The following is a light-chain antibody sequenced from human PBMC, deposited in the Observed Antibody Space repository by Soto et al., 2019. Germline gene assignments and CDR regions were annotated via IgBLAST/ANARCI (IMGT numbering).Light chain of an antibody. Sequence: EIVMTQSPGTLSLSPGERATLSCRASQSVSHYLAWFQQKPGQAPRLLIYDASRRATGIPARFSGSGSGTDFTLTIGSLEPEDSALYYCQERSNWPRGTFGGGTKVEIK. CDR3: QERSNWPRGT. CDR1: QSVSHY. V-gene: IGKV3-11*01. CDR2: DAS. J-gene: IGKJ4*01.